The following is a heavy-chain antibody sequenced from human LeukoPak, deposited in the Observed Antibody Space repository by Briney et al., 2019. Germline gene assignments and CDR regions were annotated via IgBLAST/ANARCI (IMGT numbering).Heavy chain of an antibody. J-gene: IGHJ4*02. Sequence: SETLSLTCTVSGGSISSSSYYWGWIRQPPGKGLEWIGEINHSGSTNYNPSLKSRVTISVDTSKNQFSLKLSPVTAADTAVYYCARVHVLAVAGYYFDYWGQGTLATVSS. CDR3: ARVHVLAVAGYYFDY. CDR1: GGSISSSSYY. V-gene: IGHV4-39*07. CDR2: INHSGST. D-gene: IGHD6-19*01.